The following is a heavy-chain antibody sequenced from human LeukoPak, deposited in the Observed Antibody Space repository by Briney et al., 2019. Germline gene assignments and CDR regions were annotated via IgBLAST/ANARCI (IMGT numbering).Heavy chain of an antibody. J-gene: IGHJ4*02. D-gene: IGHD3-22*01. CDR3: ARGPLYYYDSSRRQYYFDY. CDR2: IYYSGST. V-gene: IGHV4-59*01. Sequence: SETLSLTCTVSGGSISSYYWSWIRQPPGKGLEWIGYIYYSGSTNYNPSLKSRVTISVDTSKNQFSLKLSSVTAADTAVYYCARGPLYYYDSSRRQYYFDYWGQGTLVTVSS. CDR1: GGSISSYY.